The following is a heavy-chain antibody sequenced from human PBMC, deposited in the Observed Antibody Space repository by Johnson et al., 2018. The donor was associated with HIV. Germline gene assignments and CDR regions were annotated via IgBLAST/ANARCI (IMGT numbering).Heavy chain of an antibody. CDR2: ISSTGTTI. J-gene: IGHJ3*02. CDR3: ATPQEGYSAFDI. D-gene: IGHD2-15*01. CDR1: GFTFSDYY. Sequence: QVQLVESGGGLVKPGGSLRLSCAASGFTFSDYYMSWIRQAPGKGLDWVSYISSTGTTIYYADSVKGRFTISRDNAMKSLYLQMNSLRAEDTAVYYCATPQEGYSAFDIWGQGTMVTVSS. V-gene: IGHV3-11*04.